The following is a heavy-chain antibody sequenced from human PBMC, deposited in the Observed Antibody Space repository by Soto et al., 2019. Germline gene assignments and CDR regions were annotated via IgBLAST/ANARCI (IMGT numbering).Heavy chain of an antibody. Sequence: QVQLQESGPGLVKPSETLSLTCTVSGGSISSYYWSWIRQPPGKGLEWIGYIYYSGSTNYNPSLKSRVTISVDTSKNQFSRKLSSVTAADTAVYYCAREQWLQGYYYGMDVWGQGTTVTVSS. D-gene: IGHD6-19*01. CDR3: AREQWLQGYYYGMDV. J-gene: IGHJ6*02. CDR2: IYYSGST. V-gene: IGHV4-59*01. CDR1: GGSISSYY.